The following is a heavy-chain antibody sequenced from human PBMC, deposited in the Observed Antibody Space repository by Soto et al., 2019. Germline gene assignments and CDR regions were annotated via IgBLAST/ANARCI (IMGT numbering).Heavy chain of an antibody. J-gene: IGHJ4*02. CDR2: IYWDDDK. V-gene: IGHV2-5*02. CDR1: GFSLSTSGVG. D-gene: IGHD3-10*01. CDR3: AHRRVWFGELLWSN. Sequence: QITLKESGPTLVKPTQTLTLTCTFSGFSLSTSGVGVGWIRQPPGKALVWLALIYWDDDKRYSPSLKSRLTISKDTSKNQVVLTKTNMDPVDTATYCCAHRRVWFGELLWSNWGQGTLVTVSS.